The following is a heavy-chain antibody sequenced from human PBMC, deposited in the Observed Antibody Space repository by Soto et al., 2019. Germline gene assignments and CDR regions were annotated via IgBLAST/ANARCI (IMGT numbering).Heavy chain of an antibody. CDR2: ISGSGGST. CDR1: GLTFKSYA. J-gene: IGHJ4*02. D-gene: IGHD1-26*01. V-gene: IGHV3-23*01. Sequence: SLRLSCAASGLTFKSYAMSWVRQAPGKGLEWVSGISGSGGSTDYADSVKGRFTISRDNSKNTLYLQMNSLRVEDTALYYCAKGQYSGVAGGLDYWGQGTLVTVSS. CDR3: AKGQYSGVAGGLDY.